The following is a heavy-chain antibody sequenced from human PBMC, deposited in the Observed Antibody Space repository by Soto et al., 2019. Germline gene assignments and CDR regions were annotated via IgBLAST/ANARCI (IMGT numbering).Heavy chain of an antibody. Sequence: EVQLVESGGGLLKPGGSLRLSCAASGLDFNKAWMSWVRQAPGKGLEWVGRIRSNTDGGTTEFAAPVKGRFTISRDDSKNSLYLQMNSLTTEDTAIYYCSTDAVGKWGGEWAQRTLVTVSS. CDR2: IRSNTDGGTT. V-gene: IGHV3-15*01. CDR1: GLDFNKAW. J-gene: IGHJ4*02. D-gene: IGHD3-16*01. CDR3: STDAVGKWGGE.